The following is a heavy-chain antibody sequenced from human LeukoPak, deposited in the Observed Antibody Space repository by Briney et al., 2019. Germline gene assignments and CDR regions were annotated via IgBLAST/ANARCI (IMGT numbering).Heavy chain of an antibody. CDR1: GFTFSSYS. V-gene: IGHV3-21*06. Sequence: PGGSLRLSCAASGFTFSSYSLNWARQAPGKGLEWVSCITSNIYTYYADSVRGRFTISKDNSQNSVYLVMNSLRAEDTAVYYCARERDTSMVALDSWGQGTLVTVSS. CDR3: ARERDTSMVALDS. D-gene: IGHD5-18*01. J-gene: IGHJ4*02. CDR2: ITSNIYT.